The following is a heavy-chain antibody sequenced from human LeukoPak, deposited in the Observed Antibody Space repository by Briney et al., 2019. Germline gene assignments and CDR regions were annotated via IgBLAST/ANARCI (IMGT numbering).Heavy chain of an antibody. CDR2: INPNSGGT. CDR3: ARSNIYSSVNKRPLLYYFDY. CDR1: GYTFTGYY. J-gene: IGHJ4*02. D-gene: IGHD6-25*01. Sequence: ASVKVSCKASGYTFTGYYMHWVRQAPGQGLEWMGWINPNSGGTNYAQKFQGRVTMTRDTSISTAYMELSRLRSDDTAVYYCARSNIYSSVNKRPLLYYFDYWGQGTLVTVSS. V-gene: IGHV1-2*02.